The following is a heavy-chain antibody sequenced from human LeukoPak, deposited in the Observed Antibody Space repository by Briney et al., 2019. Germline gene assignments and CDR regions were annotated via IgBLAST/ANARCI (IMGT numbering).Heavy chain of an antibody. Sequence: PSETLSLTCVVSGGSISSGDYSWSWIRQPPGKGLEWIGYISYSGSTYFDPSLKSRVTISENRSKNQFSLKLTSVTAADTAVYYCARAFPYGSWFDPWGQGTLVTVSS. CDR1: GGSISSGDYS. D-gene: IGHD4-17*01. V-gene: IGHV4-30-2*01. CDR2: ISYSGST. CDR3: ARAFPYGSWFDP. J-gene: IGHJ5*02.